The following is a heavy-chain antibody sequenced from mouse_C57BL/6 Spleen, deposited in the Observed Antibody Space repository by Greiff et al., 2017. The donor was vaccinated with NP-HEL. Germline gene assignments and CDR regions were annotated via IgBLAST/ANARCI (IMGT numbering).Heavy chain of an antibody. CDR3: ARPYSNYVAWFAY. V-gene: IGHV5-17*01. CDR1: GFTFSDYG. CDR2: ISSGSSTI. D-gene: IGHD2-5*01. Sequence: EVQLVESGGGLVKPGGSLKLSCAASGFTFSDYGMHWVRQAPEKGLEWVAYISSGSSTIYYADTVKGRFTISRDNAKNTLFLQMTSLRSEDTAMYYCARPYSNYVAWFAYWGQGTLVTVSA. J-gene: IGHJ3*01.